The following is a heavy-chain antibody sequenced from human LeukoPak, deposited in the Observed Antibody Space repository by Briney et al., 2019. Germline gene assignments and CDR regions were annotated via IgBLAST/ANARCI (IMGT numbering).Heavy chain of an antibody. D-gene: IGHD3-10*01. CDR2: IFSGGET. V-gene: IGHV3-66*01. J-gene: IGHJ1*01. CDR3: ARDTDYYGSGRQGYFDR. CDR1: GFSISDNF. Sequence: GRSLRLSCAVSGFSISDNFMGWVSQTPGKGLEWVSLIFSGGETYSADSVKGRFAISKDNSKNTLHLQMNSLRVEDTAMYYCARDTDYYGSGRQGYFDRWGQGTLVTVSS.